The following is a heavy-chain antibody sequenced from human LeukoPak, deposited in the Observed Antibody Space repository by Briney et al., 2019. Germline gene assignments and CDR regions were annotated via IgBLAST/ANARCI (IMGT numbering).Heavy chain of an antibody. V-gene: IGHV3-23*01. CDR2: ISGSGGST. Sequence: GGSLRLSCAASGFTFSNYAMSRVRQAPGKGLEWVSAISGSGGSTYYADSVKGRFTISRDNSKNTLYLQMNSLRAEDTAIYYCAKERDVVPAAYFDYWGQGTLVTVSS. CDR3: AKERDVVPAAYFDY. D-gene: IGHD2-2*01. J-gene: IGHJ4*02. CDR1: GFTFSNYA.